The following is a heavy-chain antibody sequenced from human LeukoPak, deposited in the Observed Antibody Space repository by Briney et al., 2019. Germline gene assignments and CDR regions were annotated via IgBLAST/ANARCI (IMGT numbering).Heavy chain of an antibody. V-gene: IGHV4-59*01. CDR1: GSSISNYY. CDR2: IYYSGTT. CDR3: AREFGHRHYYDSSGYYHFDY. D-gene: IGHD3-22*01. J-gene: IGHJ4*02. Sequence: SETLSLTCTVSGSSISNYYWNWIRQPPGKGLEWIGYIYYSGTTNYNPSLKSRVSMSVDTSKNQFSLKLSSVTAADTAVYYCAREFGHRHYYDSSGYYHFDYWGQGTLVTVSS.